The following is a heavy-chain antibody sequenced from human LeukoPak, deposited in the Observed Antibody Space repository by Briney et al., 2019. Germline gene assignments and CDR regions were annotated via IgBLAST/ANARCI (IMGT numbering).Heavy chain of an antibody. J-gene: IGHJ4*02. CDR3: LRGGLSYACDY. D-gene: IGHD3-16*01. Sequence: APVKPCCTASGYTFTAYYMHWARQAPGQGLEWMGWINPKSGGTKYAQNYQGRVTMTRDTSISTAYLEVTGLRSDDTAVYYCLRGGLSYACDYWGERPVDPVSS. CDR1: GYTFTAYY. CDR2: INPKSGGT. V-gene: IGHV1-2*02.